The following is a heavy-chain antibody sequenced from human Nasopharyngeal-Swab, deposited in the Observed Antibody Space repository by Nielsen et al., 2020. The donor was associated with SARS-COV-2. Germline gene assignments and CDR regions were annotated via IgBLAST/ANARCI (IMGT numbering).Heavy chain of an antibody. V-gene: IGHV2-5*02. J-gene: IGHJ4*02. D-gene: IGHD3-16*01. CDR1: GFSLSTSGVG. CDR3: AHRWGSWAGSYFDY. Sequence: SGPTLVTPTQTLTLTCTFSGFSLSTSGVGVGWIRQPPGTALEWLAHIYWDDDKRYSPSLKSRLTITKDTSKNQVVLTMTNMDPVDTATYYCAHRWGSWAGSYFDYWGQGTLVTVSS. CDR2: IYWDDDK.